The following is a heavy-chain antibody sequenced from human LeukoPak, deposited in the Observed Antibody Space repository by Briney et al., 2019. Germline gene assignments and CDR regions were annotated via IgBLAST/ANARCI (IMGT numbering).Heavy chain of an antibody. J-gene: IGHJ4*02. CDR3: ARDRWYDGSGYIAAFDY. D-gene: IGHD3-22*01. V-gene: IGHV3-33*01. CDR2: IWYDGSNQ. CDR1: AFTFSRFG. Sequence: ARSLRLSCEASAFTFSRFGMHWVRQAPGKVLQWVAVIWYDGSNQDYADSVKGRFTISRDNSKNTLYLQVSSLRAEDTAVYYCARDRWYDGSGYIAAFDYWGQGTLVTVS.